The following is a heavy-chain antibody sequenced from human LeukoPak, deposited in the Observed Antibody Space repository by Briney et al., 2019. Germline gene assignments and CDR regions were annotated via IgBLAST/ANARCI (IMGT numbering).Heavy chain of an antibody. V-gene: IGHV3-21*01. CDR1: GFTFTNYG. D-gene: IGHD3-10*01. Sequence: GRSLRLSCAASGFTFTNYGMNWVRQAPGKGLEWVSSISSSSSYIYYADSVKGRFTISRDNAKNSLYLQMNSLRAEDTAVYYCANLPTLVRGVIFDYWGQGTLVTVSS. J-gene: IGHJ4*02. CDR2: ISSSSSYI. CDR3: ANLPTLVRGVIFDY.